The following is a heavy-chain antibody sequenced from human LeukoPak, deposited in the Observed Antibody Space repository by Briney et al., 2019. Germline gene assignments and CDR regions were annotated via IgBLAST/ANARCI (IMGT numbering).Heavy chain of an antibody. Sequence: ASVKVSCKASGYTFTSYYMHWVRQAPGQGLEWMGIINPSGGSTSYAQKFQGRVTMTRDTSTSTVYMELSSLRSEDTAVYYCARARGYGSGWYDGGRYYFDYWGQGTLVTVSS. J-gene: IGHJ4*02. CDR2: INPSGGST. CDR1: GYTFTSYY. D-gene: IGHD6-19*01. CDR3: ARARGYGSGWYDGGRYYFDY. V-gene: IGHV1-46*01.